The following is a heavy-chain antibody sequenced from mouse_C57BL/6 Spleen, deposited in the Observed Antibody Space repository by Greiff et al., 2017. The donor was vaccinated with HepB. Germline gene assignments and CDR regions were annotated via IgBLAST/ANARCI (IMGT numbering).Heavy chain of an antibody. Sequence: EVQGVESGGGLVKPGGSLKLSCAASGFTFSSYTMSWVRQTPEKRLEWVATISGGGGNTYYPDSVKGRFTISSDNAKNTLYLQMSSLRSEDTALYYCARQSYYGNYSAWFAYWGQGTLVTVSA. D-gene: IGHD2-1*01. J-gene: IGHJ3*01. CDR3: ARQSYYGNYSAWFAY. V-gene: IGHV5-9*01. CDR2: ISGGGGNT. CDR1: GFTFSSYT.